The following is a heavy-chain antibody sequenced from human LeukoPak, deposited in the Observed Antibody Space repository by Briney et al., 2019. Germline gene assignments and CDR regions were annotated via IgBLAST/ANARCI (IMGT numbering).Heavy chain of an antibody. CDR3: ARGTSTVAGTTRFDY. CDR1: GGTFSSYA. CDR2: IISIFGTT. V-gene: IGHV1-69*13. D-gene: IGHD6-19*01. Sequence: ASVKVSCKASGGTFSSYAVSWVRQAPGQGLEWMGGIISIFGTTNYAQKFQGRVTITADESTSTAYMELSSLSSEDKAVYYCARGTSTVAGTTRFDYWGQGTLVTVSS. J-gene: IGHJ4*02.